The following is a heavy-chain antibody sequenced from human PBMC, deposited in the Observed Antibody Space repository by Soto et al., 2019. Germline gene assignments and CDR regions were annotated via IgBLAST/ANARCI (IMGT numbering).Heavy chain of an antibody. CDR2: ISGSGGST. CDR3: ARFHFGHGTTGTTSYKAPGHLVMDV. Sequence: GGSLRLSCAASGFTFSSYAMSWVRQAPGKGLEWVSAISGSGGSTYYADSVKGRFTISRDNSKNTLYLQMNSLRSEDTAVYYCARFHFGHGTTGTTSYKAPGHLVMDVWGQGTTVTVSS. CDR1: GFTFSSYA. V-gene: IGHV3-23*01. D-gene: IGHD1-1*01. J-gene: IGHJ6*02.